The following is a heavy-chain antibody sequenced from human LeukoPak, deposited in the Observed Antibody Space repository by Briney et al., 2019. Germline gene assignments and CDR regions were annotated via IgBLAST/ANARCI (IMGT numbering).Heavy chain of an antibody. CDR3: ARIAVAGARGPWFDP. V-gene: IGHV4-34*01. J-gene: IGHJ5*02. Sequence: SETLSLTCAVYGGSFSGYYWSWIRQPPGKGLEWIGEINHSGSTNYNPSLKSRVTISVDTSKKQFSLKLSSVTAADTAVYYCARIAVAGARGPWFDPWGQGTLVTVSS. CDR2: INHSGST. D-gene: IGHD6-19*01. CDR1: GGSFSGYY.